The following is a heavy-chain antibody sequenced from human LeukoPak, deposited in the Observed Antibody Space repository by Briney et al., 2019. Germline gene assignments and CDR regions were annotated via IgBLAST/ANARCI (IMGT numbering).Heavy chain of an antibody. CDR3: VSVRMYSSSSGYFDY. J-gene: IGHJ4*02. CDR2: ISAYNGNT. D-gene: IGHD6-6*01. CDR1: GYTFTSYG. V-gene: IGHV1-18*01. Sequence: GASVKVSCKASGYTFTSYGISWVRQAPGQGLEWMGWISAYNGNTNYAQKLQGRVTMTTDTSTSTAYMELRSLRSDDTAVYYCVSVRMYSSSSGYFDYWGQGTLVTVSS.